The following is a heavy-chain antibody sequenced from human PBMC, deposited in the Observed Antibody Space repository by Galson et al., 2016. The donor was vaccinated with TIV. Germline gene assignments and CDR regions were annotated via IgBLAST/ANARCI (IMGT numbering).Heavy chain of an antibody. CDR3: AGSAIPATGNIAY. CDR1: GFTFITSG. CDR2: IVTGRGDT. D-gene: IGHD6-13*01. V-gene: IGHV1-58*01. Sequence: SVKVSCKASGFTFITSGVHWVRQARGLRLEWLGRIVTGRGDTNYAESFQQRVTSTRDMSTSTAYMELRSLGSEGTAVYYCAGSAIPATGNIAYWGQGTLVTVSS. J-gene: IGHJ4*02.